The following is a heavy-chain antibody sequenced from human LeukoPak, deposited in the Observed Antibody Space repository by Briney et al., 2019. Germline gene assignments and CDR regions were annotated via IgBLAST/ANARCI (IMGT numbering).Heavy chain of an antibody. Sequence: SETLSLTCTVSGGSISSYYWSWIRQPPGKGLEWIGYIYYSGSTNYNPPLKSRVTISIDTSKNQLSLRLSSVTAADTAVYYCARGGDIAARPSDYWGQGTLVTVSS. CDR2: IYYSGST. V-gene: IGHV4-59*01. D-gene: IGHD6-6*01. J-gene: IGHJ4*02. CDR1: GGSISSYY. CDR3: ARGGDIAARPSDY.